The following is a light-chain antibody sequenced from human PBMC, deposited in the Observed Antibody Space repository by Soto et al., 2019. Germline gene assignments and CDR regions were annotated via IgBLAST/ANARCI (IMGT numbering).Light chain of an antibody. CDR3: QQYYDWPIT. CDR2: DAS. Sequence: DIQMTQSPSTLSASVGDRVTITCRASQSINRWLAWYQQKPGKAPNLLIYDASTLKSGVPSRFSGVGSGTEFTLTISSQQSEDFAVYYCQQYYDWPITFGQGTRLEIK. J-gene: IGKJ5*01. V-gene: IGKV1-5*01. CDR1: QSINRW.